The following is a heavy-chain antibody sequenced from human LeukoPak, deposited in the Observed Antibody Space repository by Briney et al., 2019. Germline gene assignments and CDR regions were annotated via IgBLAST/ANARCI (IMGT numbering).Heavy chain of an antibody. D-gene: IGHD1-26*01. CDR3: ARRETFLPDY. V-gene: IGHV3-21*01. CDR1: GFTFSSYS. CDR2: ISSSSSYI. J-gene: IGHJ4*02. Sequence: GGSLRLSCAASGFTFSSYSMNWVRQAPGKGLEWVSSISSSSSYIYYAESVKGGFTISRDNGKNSLYRQMNSLRAEDTAVYYCARRETFLPDYWGQGTLVTVSS.